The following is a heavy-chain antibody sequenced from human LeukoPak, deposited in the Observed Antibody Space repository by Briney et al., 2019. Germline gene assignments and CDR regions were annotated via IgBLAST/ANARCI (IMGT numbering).Heavy chain of an antibody. Sequence: ASVKVSCKASGGTFSSYAISWVRQAPGQGLEWMGWINPHSGGTNSEQNFQGRVTMSRDTSISTVYMELSRLRSDDTALYYCAREGVIGDGYNFFDYWSQGTLVTVSS. CDR2: INPHSGGT. CDR1: GGTFSSYA. V-gene: IGHV1-2*02. D-gene: IGHD5-24*01. J-gene: IGHJ4*02. CDR3: AREGVIGDGYNFFDY.